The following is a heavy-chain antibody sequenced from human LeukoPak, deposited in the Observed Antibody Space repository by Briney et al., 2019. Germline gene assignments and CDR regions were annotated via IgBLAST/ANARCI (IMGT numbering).Heavy chain of an antibody. J-gene: IGHJ5*02. D-gene: IGHD2-2*01. Sequence: SETLSLTCAVYGGSFSGYYWSWIRQPPGKGLEWIGEINHSGSTNYNPSLKSRVTISVYTSKNQFSLKLSSVTAADTAVYYCARVGCSSTSCHFPFDPWGQGTLVAVSS. CDR2: INHSGST. CDR3: ARVGCSSTSCHFPFDP. CDR1: GGSFSGYY. V-gene: IGHV4-34*01.